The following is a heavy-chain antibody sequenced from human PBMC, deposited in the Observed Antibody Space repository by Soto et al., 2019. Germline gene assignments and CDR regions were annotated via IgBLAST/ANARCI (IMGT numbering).Heavy chain of an antibody. D-gene: IGHD3-3*01. CDR2: IKSKTDGGTT. V-gene: IGHV3-15*07. Sequence: PGGSLRLSCAASGFTFSNAWMNWVRQAPGKGLEWVGRIKSKTDGGTTDYAAPVKGRFTISRDDSKNTLYLQMNSLKTEDTAVYYCTTDSGGGPYYDFWSGSVSYYYGMDVWGQGTTVTVSS. CDR1: GFTFSNAW. CDR3: TTDSGGGPYYDFWSGSVSYYYGMDV. J-gene: IGHJ6*02.